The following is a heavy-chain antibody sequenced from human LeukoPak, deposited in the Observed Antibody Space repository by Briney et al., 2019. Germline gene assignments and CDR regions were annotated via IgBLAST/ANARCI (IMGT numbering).Heavy chain of an antibody. V-gene: IGHV3-53*01. CDR3: AKSYSVTGTFPALDY. Sequence: PGGSLRLSCAASGFTVSSNYMSWVRQAPGKGLEWVSVIYSDGSTYYADSVKGRFTISRDNAKNSLYLQMDSLRAEDTAVYYCAKSYSVTGTFPALDYWGQGTLVTVSS. D-gene: IGHD6-19*01. CDR2: IYSDGST. J-gene: IGHJ4*02. CDR1: GFTVSSNY.